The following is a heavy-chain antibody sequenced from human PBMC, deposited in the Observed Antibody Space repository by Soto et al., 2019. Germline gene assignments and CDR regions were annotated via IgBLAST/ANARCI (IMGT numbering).Heavy chain of an antibody. CDR1: GGSISSGGYS. CDR3: ARGRYMTKVTPRLSYYYYGMDV. CDR2: IYHSGST. D-gene: IGHD4-4*01. Sequence: SETLSLTCAVSGGSISSGGYSWSWIRQPPGKGLEWIGYIYHSGSTYYNPSLKSRVTISVDRSKNQFSLKLSSVTAADTAVYYCARGRYMTKVTPRLSYYYYGMDVCGQGPTVTVSS. J-gene: IGHJ6*02. V-gene: IGHV4-30-2*01.